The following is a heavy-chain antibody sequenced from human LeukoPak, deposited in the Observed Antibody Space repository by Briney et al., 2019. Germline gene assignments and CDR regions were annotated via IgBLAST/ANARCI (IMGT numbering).Heavy chain of an antibody. V-gene: IGHV4-30-4*08. D-gene: IGHD1-26*01. CDR1: GGSISSGDYY. CDR3: ARQGGSYYFDY. J-gene: IGHJ4*02. Sequence: SETLSLTCTVSGGSISSGDYYWSWIRQPPGKGLEWIGYIYYSGSTYYNPSLKSRVTISVDTSKNQFSLKLSSVTAADTAVYYCARQGGSYYFDYWGQGTLVTVSS. CDR2: IYYSGST.